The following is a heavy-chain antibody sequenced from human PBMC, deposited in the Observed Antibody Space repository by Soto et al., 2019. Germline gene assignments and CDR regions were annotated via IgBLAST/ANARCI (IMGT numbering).Heavy chain of an antibody. V-gene: IGHV1-18*04. CDR1: GYTFTSYG. CDR2: ISAFNGDT. J-gene: IGHJ4*02. CDR3: AREAGWQRMVPYD. Sequence: QVQLVQSGTEVKKPGASVNVSCKAFGYTFTSYGFSWVRQVPGQGLEWLGWISAFNGDTQYAQTMKGRLTVTTDTYTTTVHMELRSLTPADTAVYYCAREAGWQRMVPYDWGQGPLVTVS. D-gene: IGHD6-25*01.